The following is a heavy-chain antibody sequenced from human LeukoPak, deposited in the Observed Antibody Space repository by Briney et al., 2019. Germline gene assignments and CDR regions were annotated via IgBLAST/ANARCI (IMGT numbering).Heavy chain of an antibody. Sequence: ASVKVSCKASGYTFTSYGISWVRQAPGQGLEWMGWINTYNGNTNYAQKFQGRVTMTTDTSTSTAYMELRSLRSDDTAVYYCARRPLYYYDSSGWGNYFDYWGQGTLVTVSS. V-gene: IGHV1-18*01. J-gene: IGHJ4*02. CDR1: GYTFTSYG. D-gene: IGHD3-22*01. CDR2: INTYNGNT. CDR3: ARRPLYYYDSSGWGNYFDY.